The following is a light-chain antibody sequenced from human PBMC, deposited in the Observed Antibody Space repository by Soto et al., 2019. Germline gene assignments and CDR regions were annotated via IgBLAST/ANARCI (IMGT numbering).Light chain of an antibody. CDR2: DVT. Sequence: QSALTQPASVSGSPGQSITISCTGSSSDVGGYNFVSWYQHHPGRAPTLIISDVTNRPSGVSNRFSGSKSGNTASLTISGLQAEDEADYYCSSYSNTNTAPYVFGTGTQLTVL. CDR1: SSDVGGYNF. J-gene: IGLJ1*01. V-gene: IGLV2-14*03. CDR3: SSYSNTNTAPYV.